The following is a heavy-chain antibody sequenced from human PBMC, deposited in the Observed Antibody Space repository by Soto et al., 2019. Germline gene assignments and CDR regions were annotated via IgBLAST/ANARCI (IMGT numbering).Heavy chain of an antibody. CDR3: ARDANPRYGSGSYFGYYYYGMDV. CDR2: INPNSGGT. CDR1: GYTFTGYY. J-gene: IGHJ6*02. V-gene: IGHV1-2*04. D-gene: IGHD3-10*01. Sequence: QVQLVQSGAEVKKPGASVKVSCKASGYTFTGYYMHWVRQAPGQGLEWMGWINPNSGGTNYAQKFQGWVTMTRDTSISTAYMELSRLRSDDTAVYYCARDANPRYGSGSYFGYYYYGMDVWGQGTTVTVSS.